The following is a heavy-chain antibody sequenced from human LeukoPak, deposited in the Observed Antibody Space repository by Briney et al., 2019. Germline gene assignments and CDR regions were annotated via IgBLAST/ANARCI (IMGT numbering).Heavy chain of an antibody. J-gene: IGHJ3*02. Sequence: GGSLRLSCAASGFTFCTYSMNWVRQAPGKGLEWVSSIATSSDYIYYAGSLKGRFTISRDNAKNSLYLHMNSLRPDDTAVYYCARGRSITILRGVAISDGFDIWGQGTKVTVS. V-gene: IGHV3-21*06. D-gene: IGHD3-10*01. CDR1: GFTFCTYS. CDR2: IATSSDYI. CDR3: ARGRSITILRGVAISDGFDI.